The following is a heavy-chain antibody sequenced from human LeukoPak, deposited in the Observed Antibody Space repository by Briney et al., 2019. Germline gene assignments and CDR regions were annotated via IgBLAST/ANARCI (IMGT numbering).Heavy chain of an antibody. CDR2: IYTSGST. D-gene: IGHD6-19*01. Sequence: SETLSLTCTVSGGSISSGSYYWSWIRQPAGKGLEWIGRIYTSGSTNYNPSLKSRVTISVDTSKNQFSLKLSSVTAADTAVYYCAGESSGWYAFDIWGQGTMVTVSS. J-gene: IGHJ3*02. CDR1: GGSISSGSYY. CDR3: AGESSGWYAFDI. V-gene: IGHV4-61*02.